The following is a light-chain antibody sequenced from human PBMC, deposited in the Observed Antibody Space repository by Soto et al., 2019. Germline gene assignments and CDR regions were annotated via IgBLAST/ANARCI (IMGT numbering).Light chain of an antibody. CDR1: QGLSSY. Sequence: IPLTQSPSSLSASVGDRVTITCRASQGLSSYLAWYQQKPGKAPKLLIYAASTLQTGVPSRFSGSESGTDFTLTISSLQPEDFATYYCQQVNNYPLTFGGGTKVEIK. V-gene: IGKV1-9*01. CDR2: AAS. CDR3: QQVNNYPLT. J-gene: IGKJ4*01.